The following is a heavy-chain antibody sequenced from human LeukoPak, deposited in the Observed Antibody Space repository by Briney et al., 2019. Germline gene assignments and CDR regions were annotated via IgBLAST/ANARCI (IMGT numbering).Heavy chain of an antibody. J-gene: IGHJ5*02. CDR2: ISAYNGNT. Sequence: ASVKVSCTASGYTFTSYGISWVRQAPGQGLEWMGWISAYNGNTNYAQKLQGRVTMTTDTSTSTAYMELRSLRSDDTAVYYCAGVDTAMVAVDPWGQGTLVTVSS. CDR1: GYTFTSYG. V-gene: IGHV1-18*01. CDR3: AGVDTAMVAVDP. D-gene: IGHD5-18*01.